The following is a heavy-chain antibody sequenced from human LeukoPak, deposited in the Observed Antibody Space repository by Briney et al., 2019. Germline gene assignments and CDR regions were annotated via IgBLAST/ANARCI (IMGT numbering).Heavy chain of an antibody. CDR3: ARGLTYDFWGGYYSRDYFDY. CDR2: INHSGST. CDR1: GGSFSGYY. V-gene: IGHV4-34*01. D-gene: IGHD3-3*01. Sequence: SETLSLTCAVYGGSFSGYYWSWIRQPPGKGLEWIGEINHSGSTNYNPSLKSRVTISVDTSKNQFSLKLSSVTAADTAVYYCARGLTYDFWGGYYSRDYFDYWGQGTLVTVSS. J-gene: IGHJ4*02.